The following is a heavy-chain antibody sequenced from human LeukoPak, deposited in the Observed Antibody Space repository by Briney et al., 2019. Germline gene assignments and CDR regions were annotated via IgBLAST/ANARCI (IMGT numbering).Heavy chain of an antibody. D-gene: IGHD3-9*01. CDR1: GGTFRSYA. V-gene: IGHV1-69*04. J-gene: IGHJ6*02. CDR3: ARDSPGVQGYDILAGGDYYYGMDV. CDR2: IIPILGIA. Sequence: SVKVSCKASGGTFRSYAIIWVGHAPGKGQEWLGRIIPILGIANYAQKFQSRVTIPADKSTSTAYMELSSLRSEDTAAYYYARDSPGVQGYDILAGGDYYYGMDVWGQGTTVTVSS.